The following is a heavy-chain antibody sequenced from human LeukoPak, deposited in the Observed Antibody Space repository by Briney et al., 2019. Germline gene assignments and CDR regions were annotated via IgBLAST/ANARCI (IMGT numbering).Heavy chain of an antibody. CDR3: ARPKITIFGVVDAFDI. D-gene: IGHD3-3*01. Sequence: GESLQISCKGSGSSFTSYWISWVRQVPGKGLEWMGRIDPSDSYTNYSPSFQGHVTISADKSISTAYLQWSSLKASDTAMYYCARPKITIFGVVDAFDIWGQGTMVTVSS. CDR1: GSSFTSYW. CDR2: IDPSDSYT. J-gene: IGHJ3*02. V-gene: IGHV5-10-1*01.